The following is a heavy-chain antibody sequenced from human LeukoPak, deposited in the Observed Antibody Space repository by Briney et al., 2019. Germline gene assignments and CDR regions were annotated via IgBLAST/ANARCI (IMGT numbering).Heavy chain of an antibody. J-gene: IGHJ5*02. CDR3: TRGHWGLQS. CDR1: GASVTDYY. Sequence: SSETLSLTCTVSGASVTDYYWSWIRQSPGKGLEWISYIHHSGSSDYNPSLRSRVTTSLDTSKNQFSLNLISVTAADTAVYYCTRGHWGLQSWSQGTLVTVSS. D-gene: IGHD7-27*01. CDR2: IHHSGSS. V-gene: IGHV4-59*02.